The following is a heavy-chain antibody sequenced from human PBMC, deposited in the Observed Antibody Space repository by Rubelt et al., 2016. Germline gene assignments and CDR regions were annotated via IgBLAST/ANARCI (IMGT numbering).Heavy chain of an antibody. V-gene: IGHV4-59*01. CDR2: IYYSGST. Sequence: QVQLQESGPGLVKPSETLSLTCTVSGGSISSYYWSWIRQPPGKGLEWIGYIYYSGSTNYNPSLRVRVTIAVDTSQTQFSLKLSSVTAADTAVYYCARVRSDGYSSGWYFAYWGQGTLVTVSS. D-gene: IGHD6-19*01. J-gene: IGHJ4*02. CDR1: GGSISSYY. CDR3: ARVRSDGYSSGWYFAY.